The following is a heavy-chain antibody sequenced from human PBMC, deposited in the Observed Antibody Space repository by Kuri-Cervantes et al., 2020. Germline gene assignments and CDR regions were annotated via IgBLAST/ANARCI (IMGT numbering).Heavy chain of an antibody. CDR2: ISSSGSTI. V-gene: IGHV3-48*03. CDR3: ARGFSSGRGAFDY. J-gene: IGHJ4*02. CDR1: GFTFSSYE. D-gene: IGHD6-19*01. Sequence: GGSLRLSCAASGFTFSSYEMNWVRQAPGKGLEWVSYISSSGSTIYYADSVKGRFTISRDNAKNSLYLQMNSLRDEDTAVYYCARGFSSGRGAFDYWGQGTLVTVSS.